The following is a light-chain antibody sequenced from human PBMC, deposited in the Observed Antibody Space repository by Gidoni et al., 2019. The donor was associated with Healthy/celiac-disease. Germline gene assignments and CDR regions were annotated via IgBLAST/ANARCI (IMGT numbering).Light chain of an antibody. J-gene: IGKJ4*01. CDR3: QQYGSSPLT. CDR1: QTVSTTH. CDR2: GTS. Sequence: DSALTPSPDPLSLSPGERATLSCRASQTVSTTHFARDQQKPGQAPRLLIYGTSSRATGIPDRFSGSGSGTDFTFTISRLDPEDFAVYYCQQYGSSPLTFGGGTKVEIK. V-gene: IGKV3-20*01.